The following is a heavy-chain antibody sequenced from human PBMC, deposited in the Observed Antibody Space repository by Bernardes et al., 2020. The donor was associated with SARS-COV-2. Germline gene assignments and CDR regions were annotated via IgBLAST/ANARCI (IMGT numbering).Heavy chain of an antibody. CDR1: GIPFRKYL. D-gene: IGHD3-9*01. V-gene: IGHV3-21*01. CDR2: ISGPGMCI. J-gene: IGHJ3*01. Sequence: GGAPRPSCVASGIPFRKYLFSWFPQAPGKGAGGGSSISGPGMCISYGDSVRGRFTTSRDKTRTSVFLQMESLRAEDTAVYYCARDVGGTDWRFGFDVWGPGTMVHVSS. CDR3: ARDVGGTDWRFGFDV.